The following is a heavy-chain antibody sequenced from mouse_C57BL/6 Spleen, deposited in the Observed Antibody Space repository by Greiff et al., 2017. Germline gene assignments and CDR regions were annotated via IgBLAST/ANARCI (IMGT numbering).Heavy chain of an antibody. Sequence: QVQLQQPGAELVKPGASVKLSCKASGYTFTSYWMHWVKQRPGQGLEWIGMIHPNSGSTNYNEKFKSKATLTVDKSSSTAYMQLSSLTSEDSAVYYCAREVSGTRYFDYWGQGTTLTVSS. D-gene: IGHD6-2*01. V-gene: IGHV1-64*01. CDR2: IHPNSGST. J-gene: IGHJ2*01. CDR3: AREVSGTRYFDY. CDR1: GYTFTSYW.